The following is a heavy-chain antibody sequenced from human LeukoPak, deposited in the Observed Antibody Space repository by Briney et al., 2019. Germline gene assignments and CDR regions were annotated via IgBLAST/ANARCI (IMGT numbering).Heavy chain of an antibody. J-gene: IGHJ5*02. CDR2: INHSGST. V-gene: IGHV4-34*01. D-gene: IGHD5-12*01. CDR1: GRSFIGYY. CDR3: ARWPGWFDP. Sequence: TSETLSLTCAVYGRSFIGYYWSWIRQPPGKGLEWIGEINHSGSTNYNPSLNSRVTISVDTSKNQFSLKLSSVTAADTAVYYCARWPGWFDPWGQGTLVTVSS.